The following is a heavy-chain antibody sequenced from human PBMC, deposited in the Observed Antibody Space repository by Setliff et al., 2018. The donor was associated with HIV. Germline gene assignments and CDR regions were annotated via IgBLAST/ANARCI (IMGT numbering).Heavy chain of an antibody. CDR3: ARDPHYFDTSGHYSWFYFDY. CDR2: FSSSGST. D-gene: IGHD3-22*01. V-gene: IGHV4-39*07. Sequence: LSLTCTVSGGSMTSSNYYWGWIRQSPGRGLEWIGSFSSSGSTTYHPSLRSRVTVSAATSKNQFSLKLTSVTAADTAVYFCARDPHYFDTSGHYSWFYFDYWGQGTQVTVSS. J-gene: IGHJ4*02. CDR1: GGSMTSSNYY.